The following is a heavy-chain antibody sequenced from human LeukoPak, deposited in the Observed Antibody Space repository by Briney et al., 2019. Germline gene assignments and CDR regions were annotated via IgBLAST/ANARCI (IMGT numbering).Heavy chain of an antibody. CDR2: INSDGSWT. CDR3: ARGRGPYGWFDP. Sequence: GGSLRLSCAASGNYWMHWVRQAPGKGLVWVSHINSDGSWTNYADSVKGRSTISRDNAKNTVYLQMNSLRAEDTAVYYCARGRGPYGWFDPWGQGTLVTVSS. J-gene: IGHJ5*02. CDR1: GNYW. D-gene: IGHD3-10*01. V-gene: IGHV3-74*01.